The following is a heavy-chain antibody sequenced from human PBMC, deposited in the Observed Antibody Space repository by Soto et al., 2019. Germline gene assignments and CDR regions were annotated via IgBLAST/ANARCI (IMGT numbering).Heavy chain of an antibody. D-gene: IGHD6-6*01. V-gene: IGHV4-34*01. CDR1: GGSFSDYS. Sequence: SETLSLTCDVYGGSFSDYSWTWIRQTPGKGLQWIAQMNHSGSTNYNPSLKSRVTVSIDTSKSQVSLRLSSVTAADTAVYYCASSSPFHYWGPGILVTVSS. CDR3: ASSSPFHY. CDR2: MNHSGST. J-gene: IGHJ4*02.